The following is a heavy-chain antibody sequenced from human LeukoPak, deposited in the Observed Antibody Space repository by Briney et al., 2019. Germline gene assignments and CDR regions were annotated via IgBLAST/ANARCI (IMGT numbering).Heavy chain of an antibody. CDR3: ARVLGYYGSGSYYRGSYYYYMDV. CDR1: GGSISSYY. V-gene: IGHV4-59*01. D-gene: IGHD3-10*01. Sequence: SETLSLTCTVSGGSISSYYWSWIRQPPGKGLEWIGYIYYSGSTNYNPSLKSRVTISVDTSKNQFSLKLSSVTAADTAVYYCARVLGYYGSGSYYRGSYYYYMDVWGKGTTVTISS. J-gene: IGHJ6*03. CDR2: IYYSGST.